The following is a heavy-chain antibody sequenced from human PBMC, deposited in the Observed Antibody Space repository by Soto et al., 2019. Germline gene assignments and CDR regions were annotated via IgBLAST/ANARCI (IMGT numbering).Heavy chain of an antibody. J-gene: IGHJ4*02. CDR3: ARDTGIAVAGRVLCVFDY. CDR1: GYTFTSYG. Sequence: ASVKVSCKASGYTFTSYGISWVRQAPGQGLEWMGWISAYNGNTNYAQKLQGRVTMTTDTSTSTAYMELRSLRSDDTAVYYCARDTGIAVAGRVLCVFDYWGQGTLVTVSA. D-gene: IGHD6-19*01. CDR2: ISAYNGNT. V-gene: IGHV1-18*01.